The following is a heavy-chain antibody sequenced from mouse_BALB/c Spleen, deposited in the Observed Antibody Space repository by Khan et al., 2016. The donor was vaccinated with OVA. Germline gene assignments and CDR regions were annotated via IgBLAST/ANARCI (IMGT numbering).Heavy chain of an antibody. CDR1: GDSITSGF. CDR3: ARSYGSWARDY. J-gene: IGHJ4*01. CDR2: ITYSGNI. D-gene: IGHD1-1*01. V-gene: IGHV3-8*02. Sequence: EVQLQESGPSLVKPSQTLSLTCSVTGDSITSGFWNWIRKFPGNKFEYLGYITYSGNIYYNPSLKSRISITRDTSKSQYYLQLNSANTEDTATYYCARSYGSWARDYWGQGTSVTVSS.